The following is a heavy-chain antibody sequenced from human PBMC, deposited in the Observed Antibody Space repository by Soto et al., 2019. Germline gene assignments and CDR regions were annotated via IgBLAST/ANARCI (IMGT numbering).Heavy chain of an antibody. D-gene: IGHD6-13*01. Sequence: EVPILESGGGLVQPGGTLRLSCAASGFTCSMSAMSWVRQAPGKGLEWVSTTGINGRSTYYADSVKGRFTVSRDNSKNTFELQMNGLRAADTAVDYCATVHGTSRSVDYWGEGPLVTVSS. CDR3: ATVHGTSRSVDY. J-gene: IGHJ4*02. V-gene: IGHV3-23*01. CDR1: GFTCSMSA. CDR2: TGINGRST.